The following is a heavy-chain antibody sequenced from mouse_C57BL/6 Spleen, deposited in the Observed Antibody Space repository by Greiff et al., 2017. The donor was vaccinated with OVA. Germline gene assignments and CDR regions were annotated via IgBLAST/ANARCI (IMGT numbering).Heavy chain of an antibody. CDR1: GYTFTDYE. D-gene: IGHD2-3*01. CDR2: IDPETGGT. V-gene: IGHV1-15*01. CDR3: TRDHDGYQFAY. Sequence: QVQLQQSGAELVRPGASVTLSCKASGYTFTDYEMHWVKQTPVHGLEWIGAIDPETGGTAYNQKFKGKAILTADKSSSTAYMELRSLTSEDSAVYYCTRDHDGYQFAYWGQGTLVTVSA. J-gene: IGHJ3*01.